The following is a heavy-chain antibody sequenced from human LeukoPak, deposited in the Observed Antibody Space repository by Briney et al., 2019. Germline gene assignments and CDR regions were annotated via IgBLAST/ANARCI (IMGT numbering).Heavy chain of an antibody. CDR1: GFTFSSYG. D-gene: IGHD3-10*01. Sequence: GGSLRLSCAASGFTFSSYGMSWVRQAPGKGLEWVSAISGSGGSTYYADSVKGRFTISRDNSKNTPYLQMNSLRAEDTAVYYCAKDIAAYYYGSGSPHYWGQGTLVTVSS. J-gene: IGHJ4*02. CDR2: ISGSGGST. V-gene: IGHV3-23*01. CDR3: AKDIAAYYYGSGSPHY.